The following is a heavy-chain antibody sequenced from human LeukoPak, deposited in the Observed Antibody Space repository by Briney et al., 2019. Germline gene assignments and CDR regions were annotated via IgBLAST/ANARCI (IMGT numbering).Heavy chain of an antibody. CDR1: GFTFSSYW. V-gene: IGHV3-74*01. Sequence: GGSLRLSCAASGFTFSSYWMHWVRQAPGKGLVWVSRIYSDGSSITYADSVKGRFTISRDNAKNTLDLEMNRLRADDTAVSYCARGGSSRFAGFSWGPGTPVTVSS. D-gene: IGHD6-6*01. CDR2: IYSDGSSI. CDR3: ARGGSSRFAGFS. J-gene: IGHJ5*01.